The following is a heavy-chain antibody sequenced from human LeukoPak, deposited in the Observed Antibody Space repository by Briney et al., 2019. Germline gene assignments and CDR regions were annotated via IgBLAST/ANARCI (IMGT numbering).Heavy chain of an antibody. CDR3: ARVLRWGFDY. CDR1: GDSSNNYY. D-gene: IGHD4-23*01. CDR2: IYTSGST. J-gene: IGHJ4*02. Sequence: SGTLSLTCTVSGDSSNNYYWSWIRQPAGKGLEWIGRIYTSGSTNYNPSLKSRVTMSVDTSKNQFSLKLSSVTAADTAVYYCARVLRWGFDYWGQGTLVTVSS. V-gene: IGHV4-4*07.